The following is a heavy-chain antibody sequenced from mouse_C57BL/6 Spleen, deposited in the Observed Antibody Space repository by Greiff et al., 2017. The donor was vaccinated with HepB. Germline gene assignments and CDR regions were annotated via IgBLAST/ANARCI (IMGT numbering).Heavy chain of an antibody. V-gene: IGHV5-17*01. CDR3: ARSLLRQGKNFDV. CDR1: GFTFSDYG. Sequence: EVKLVDSGGGLVKPGGSLKLSCAASGFTFSDYGMHWVRQAPEKGLEWVAYISSGSSTIYYADTVKGRFTISRDNAKNTLFLQMTSLRSEDTAMYYCARSLLRQGKNFDVWGTGTTVTVSS. J-gene: IGHJ1*03. D-gene: IGHD2-12*01. CDR2: ISSGSSTI.